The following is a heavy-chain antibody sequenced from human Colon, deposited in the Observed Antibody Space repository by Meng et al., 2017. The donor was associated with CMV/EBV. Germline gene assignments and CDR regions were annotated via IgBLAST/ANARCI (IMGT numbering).Heavy chain of an antibody. Sequence: ASVRVSCKASGYTYTTSDITWVRQAPGQGPEWMGWINPNTGGTTYEPNFHGRVTLTRDTSISTVYMEVTRLTSDDTAMYYCARVDSDTSGYYGPDFWGQGTMVTVSS. D-gene: IGHD3-22*01. CDR1: GYTYTTSD. CDR3: ARVDSDTSGYYGPDF. V-gene: IGHV1-2*02. CDR2: INPNTGGT. J-gene: IGHJ3*01.